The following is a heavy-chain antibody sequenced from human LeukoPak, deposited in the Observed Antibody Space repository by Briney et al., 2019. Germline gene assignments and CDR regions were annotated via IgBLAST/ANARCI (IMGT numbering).Heavy chain of an antibody. J-gene: IGHJ4*02. Sequence: GGSLRLSCAASGFTFSSYAMHWVRQAPGKGLEWVAVISYDGSNKYYADSVKGRFTISRDNSKNTLYLQMNSLRAEDTAVYYCARETGSAIGSTDFDYWDQGTLVTVSS. V-gene: IGHV3-30-3*01. CDR3: ARETGSAIGSTDFDY. CDR2: ISYDGSNK. CDR1: GFTFSSYA. D-gene: IGHD4-17*01.